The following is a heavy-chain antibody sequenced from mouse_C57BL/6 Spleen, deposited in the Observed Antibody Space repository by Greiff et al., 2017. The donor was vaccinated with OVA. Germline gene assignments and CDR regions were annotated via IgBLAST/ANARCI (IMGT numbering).Heavy chain of an antibody. CDR1: GYSITSGYY. D-gene: IGHD2-1*01. Sequence: DVKLQESGPGLVKPSQSLSLTCSVTGYSITSGYYWNWIRQFPGNKLEWMGYISYDGSNNYNPSLKNRISITRDTSKNQFFLKLNSVTTEDTATYYCARSLLPYAMDYWGQGTSVTVSS. CDR3: ARSLLPYAMDY. CDR2: ISYDGSN. V-gene: IGHV3-6*01. J-gene: IGHJ4*01.